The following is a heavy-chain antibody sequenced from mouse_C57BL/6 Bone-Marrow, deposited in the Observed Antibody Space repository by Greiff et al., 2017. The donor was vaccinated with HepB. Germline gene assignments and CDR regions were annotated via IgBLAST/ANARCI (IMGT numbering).Heavy chain of an antibody. V-gene: IGHV1-55*01. CDR3: ARTPNYYGSSYGAWFAY. Sequence: QVHVKQPGAELVKPGASVKMSCKASGYTFTSYWITWVKQRPGQGLEWIGDIYPGSGSTNYNEKFKSKATLTVDTSSSTAYMQLSSLTSEDSAVYYCARTPNYYGSSYGAWFAYWGQGTLVTVSA. D-gene: IGHD1-1*01. J-gene: IGHJ3*01. CDR1: GYTFTSYW. CDR2: IYPGSGST.